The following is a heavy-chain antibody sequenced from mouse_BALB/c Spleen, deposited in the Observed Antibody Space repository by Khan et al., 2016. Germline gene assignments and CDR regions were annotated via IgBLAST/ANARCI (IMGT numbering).Heavy chain of an antibody. D-gene: IGHD1-2*01. CDR2: ISSSGST. Sequence: EVQRQESGPGLVKPSQSLSLTCTVTGYSITSDYAWNWIRQFPGNKLEWMGYISSSGSTSYCPSLKSRISITRDTSKNQLFLQLNSVTTEDTATYYCARTPTAYSAMDYWGQGTSVTVSS. J-gene: IGHJ4*01. CDR1: GYSITSDYA. CDR3: ARTPTAYSAMDY. V-gene: IGHV3-2*02.